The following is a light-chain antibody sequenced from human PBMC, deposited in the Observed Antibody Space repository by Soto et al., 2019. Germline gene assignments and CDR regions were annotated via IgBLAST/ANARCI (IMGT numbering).Light chain of an antibody. CDR2: ENN. V-gene: IGLV1-51*02. Sequence: QSVLTQPPSVSAAPGQKVTISCSGSSSNIGNNYVSWYQQLPGTAPKLIIYENNKRPSGIPDRFSGSKSGTSATLGITGLQTGDEADYYGGTWDSSLSAVVFGGGTKPTVL. J-gene: IGLJ2*01. CDR1: SSNIGNNY. CDR3: GTWDSSLSAVV.